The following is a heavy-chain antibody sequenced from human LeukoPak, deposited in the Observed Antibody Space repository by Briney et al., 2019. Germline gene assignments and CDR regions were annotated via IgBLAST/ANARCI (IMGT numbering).Heavy chain of an antibody. Sequence: GGSLRLSCAASGFTFSSYTMIWVRQAPGKGLEWVSHIDSSSSTTYYADSVKGRFTISRDNAKNSLYLQMHSLRVEDTAVYYCARHMNTPFDYWGQGTLVTVSS. J-gene: IGHJ4*02. V-gene: IGHV3-48*01. D-gene: IGHD1/OR15-1a*01. CDR1: GFTFSSYT. CDR2: IDSSSSTT. CDR3: ARHMNTPFDY.